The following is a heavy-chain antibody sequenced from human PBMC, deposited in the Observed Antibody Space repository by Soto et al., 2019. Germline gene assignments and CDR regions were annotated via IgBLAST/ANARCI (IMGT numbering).Heavy chain of an antibody. J-gene: IGHJ2*01. CDR3: AKGGRDWFFDL. V-gene: IGHV3-23*01. D-gene: IGHD6-25*01. CDR2: ITYRDDST. CDR1: GFTFRNFA. Sequence: GGSLRLSCAASGFTFRNFAMTWVRQAPGKGMERISSITYRDDSTYYADSVKGRVNVSRDNSKNILYKQMNSLSAEDTAVYFCAKGGRDWFFDLWGRGTLVTVSS.